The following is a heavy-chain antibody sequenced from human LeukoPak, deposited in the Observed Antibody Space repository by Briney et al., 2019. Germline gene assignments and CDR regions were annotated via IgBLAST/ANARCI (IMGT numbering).Heavy chain of an antibody. CDR2: IHYSGST. Sequence: GSLRLSCTVSGDSISSYYWNWIRQPPGKGLEWIGFIHYSGSTNYNPFLKSRVTISVDMSKNQFSLKLSSVTAADTAVYYCARARGGYGDYGSWFDPWGQGTLVPVSS. D-gene: IGHD4-17*01. V-gene: IGHV4-59*01. CDR3: ARARGGYGDYGSWFDP. J-gene: IGHJ5*02. CDR1: GDSISSYY.